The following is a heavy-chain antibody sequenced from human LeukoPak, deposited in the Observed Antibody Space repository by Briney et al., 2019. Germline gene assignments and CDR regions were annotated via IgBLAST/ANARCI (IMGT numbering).Heavy chain of an antibody. V-gene: IGHV1-2*02. CDR1: RYVLTLYY. CDR3: ARGILDY. J-gene: IGHJ4*02. Sequence: ASVKVSCKASRYVLTLYYMHWVRQVPGQGLEWMGWINPNSGDTNYAQKFLGRVTMTRDTSTNTAHMELSRLKSDDTAVYFCARGILDYWGQGTLVTVSS. D-gene: IGHD3-3*02. CDR2: INPNSGDT.